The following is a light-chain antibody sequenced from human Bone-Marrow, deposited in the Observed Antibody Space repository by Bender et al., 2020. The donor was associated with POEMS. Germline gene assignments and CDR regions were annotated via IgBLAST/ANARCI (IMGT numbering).Light chain of an antibody. CDR1: SSDVGSYNR. CDR2: DVS. Sequence: QSALTQPPSVSGSPGQSVTISCTGTSSDVGSYNRVSWYQQRPGEAPKLIIYDVSNRPSGISDRFSGSKSDKTASLTISGLQAEDEADYYCSSYRTGSRVVFGGGTKVTVL. CDR3: SSYRTGSRVV. V-gene: IGLV2-18*02. J-gene: IGLJ2*01.